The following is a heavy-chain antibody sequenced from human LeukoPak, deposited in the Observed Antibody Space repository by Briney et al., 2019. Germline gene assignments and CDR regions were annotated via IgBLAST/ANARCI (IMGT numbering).Heavy chain of an antibody. D-gene: IGHD4-11*01. CDR2: IRPSGTNK. V-gene: IGHV3-30*02. CDR3: AREQSDI. Sequence: GGSLRLSCAASGFSFSNYVMRWVRQAPGKGLEWVAFIRPSGTNKYYADSVKGRFTISRDNAKNSPYLQMNSLRAEDTAVYYCAREQSDIWGQGTMVTVSS. J-gene: IGHJ3*02. CDR1: GFSFSNYV.